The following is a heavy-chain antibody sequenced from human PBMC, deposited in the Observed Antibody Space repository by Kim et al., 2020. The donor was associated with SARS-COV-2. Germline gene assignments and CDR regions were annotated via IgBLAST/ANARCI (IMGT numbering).Heavy chain of an antibody. CDR2: IKQDGSEK. J-gene: IGHJ6*02. V-gene: IGHV3-7*01. CDR1: GFTFSSYW. Sequence: GGSLRLSCAASGFTFSSYWMSWVRQAPGKGLEWVANIKQDGSEKYYVDSVKGRFTISRDNAKNSLYLQMNSLRAEDTAVYYCARDSSRSYYDSSGYYRNYYYYGMDVWGQGTTVTVSS. D-gene: IGHD3-22*01. CDR3: ARDSSRSYYDSSGYYRNYYYYGMDV.